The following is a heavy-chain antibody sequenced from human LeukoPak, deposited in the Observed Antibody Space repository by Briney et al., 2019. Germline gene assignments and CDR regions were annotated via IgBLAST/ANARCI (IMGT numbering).Heavy chain of an antibody. V-gene: IGHV3-30-3*01. CDR2: ISYDGSNK. CDR1: GFTFSSYA. J-gene: IGHJ4*02. D-gene: IGHD3-10*01. CDR3: AGGYGYFDY. Sequence: GGSLRLSCAASGFTFSSYAMHWVRQAQGEGLEWVAVISYDGSNKYYADSVKGRFTISRDNFKNTLYLQMNSLRAEDTAVYYCAGGYGYFDYWGQGTLVTVSS.